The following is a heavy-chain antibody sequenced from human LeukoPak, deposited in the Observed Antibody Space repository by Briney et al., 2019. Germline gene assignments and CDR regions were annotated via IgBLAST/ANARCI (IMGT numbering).Heavy chain of an antibody. V-gene: IGHV3-30*02. CDR1: GFTFSNAW. J-gene: IGHJ4*02. CDR3: AKDRSAVAGTTLYFDY. CDR2: IRYDGSNK. D-gene: IGHD6-19*01. Sequence: PGGSLRLSCAASGFTFSNAWMSWVRQAPGKGLEWVAFIRYDGSNKYYADSVKGRFTISRDNSKNTLYLQMNSLRAEDTAVYYCAKDRSAVAGTTLYFDYWGQGTLVTVSS.